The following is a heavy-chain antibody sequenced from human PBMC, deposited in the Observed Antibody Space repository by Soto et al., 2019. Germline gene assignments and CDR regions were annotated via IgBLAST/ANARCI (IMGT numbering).Heavy chain of an antibody. V-gene: IGHV1-2*02. Sequence: ASVKVSCKASGYSFSDNQIHWLRRAPGQGLEWMGRINPKSDDTNYAQKFQGRVTMTRDTSIDTAYLELTGLTSDDTAIYYCASNHSLDYTRWVLDPCGQRAPVTVSS. J-gene: IGHJ5*02. CDR1: GYSFSDNQ. CDR2: INPKSDDT. D-gene: IGHD4-4*01. CDR3: ASNHSLDYTRWVLDP.